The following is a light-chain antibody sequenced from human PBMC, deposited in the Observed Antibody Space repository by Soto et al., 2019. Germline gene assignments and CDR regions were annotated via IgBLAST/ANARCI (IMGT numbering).Light chain of an antibody. CDR1: QDISNY. J-gene: IGKJ1*01. CDR2: DAS. V-gene: IGKV1-16*01. Sequence: DIQMTQSPSSLSASVGDRVTITCQASQDISNYLNWYQQKPGKAPNPLIYDASSLESGVPQRFSGSGSGTEFTLTISSLQTDDFATYNCQHYNSYSEAFGQGTKVDIK. CDR3: QHYNSYSEA.